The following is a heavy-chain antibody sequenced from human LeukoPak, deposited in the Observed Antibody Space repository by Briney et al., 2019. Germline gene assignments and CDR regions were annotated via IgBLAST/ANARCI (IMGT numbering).Heavy chain of an antibody. V-gene: IGHV1-46*01. Sequence: GASVKVSCKASGYTFTSYYMHWVRQAPGQGLEWMGIINPSGGSTSYAQKFQGRVTMTRDMSTSTVYMELSSLRSEDTAVYYCARSRAVAGYHDAFDIWGQGTMVTVSS. J-gene: IGHJ3*02. CDR1: GYTFTSYY. CDR2: INPSGGST. CDR3: ARSRAVAGYHDAFDI. D-gene: IGHD6-19*01.